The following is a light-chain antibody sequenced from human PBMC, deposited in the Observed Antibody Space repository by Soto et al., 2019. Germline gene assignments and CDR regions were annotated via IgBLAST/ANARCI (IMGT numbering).Light chain of an antibody. V-gene: IGLV2-23*01. CDR1: SSDVGSYNL. CDR2: EGS. CDR3: CSYAGSSTLV. J-gene: IGLJ3*02. Sequence: QSVLTQPASVSGSPGQSITISCTGTSSDVGSYNLVSWYQQYPGKAPKLMIYEGSKRPSGVSNRFSACKSGNTASLTISGLQAGDDADYYCCSYAGSSTLVFGGGTKLTVL.